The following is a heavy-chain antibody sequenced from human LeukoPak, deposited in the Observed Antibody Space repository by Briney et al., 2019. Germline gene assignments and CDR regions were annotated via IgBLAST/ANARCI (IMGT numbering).Heavy chain of an antibody. Sequence: GGSLRLSCAASGITFSSYAMSWVRQAPGKGLEWVSAISASGGSTYYADSVKGRFTISRDNSKNTLYLQMNSLRAEDTAVYYCARDRRTTVTINWFDPWGQGTLVTVSS. CDR2: ISASGGST. D-gene: IGHD4-17*01. J-gene: IGHJ5*02. CDR3: ARDRRTTVTINWFDP. V-gene: IGHV3-23*01. CDR1: GITFSSYA.